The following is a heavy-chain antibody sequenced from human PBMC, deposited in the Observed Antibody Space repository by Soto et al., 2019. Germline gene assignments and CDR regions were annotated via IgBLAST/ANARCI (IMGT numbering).Heavy chain of an antibody. Sequence: ASVKVSCKAPGYTFTGYYMHWVRQAPGQRLEWMGWINAGNGDTKYSQKFQGRVTITRDTSASTAYMELSSLRSEDTAVYYCASAYRIAVAGMGYWGQGTLVTVSS. CDR3: ASAYRIAVAGMGY. CDR1: GYTFTGYY. CDR2: INAGNGDT. J-gene: IGHJ4*02. V-gene: IGHV1-3*01. D-gene: IGHD6-19*01.